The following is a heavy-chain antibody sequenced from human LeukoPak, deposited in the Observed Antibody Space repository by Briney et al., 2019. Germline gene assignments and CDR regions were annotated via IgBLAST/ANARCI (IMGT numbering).Heavy chain of an antibody. D-gene: IGHD6-19*01. J-gene: IGHJ4*02. CDR3: ARVLPRAVAGTRFLPYSDQIGFGEFDY. CDR2: ISAYNGNT. V-gene: IGHV1-18*01. Sequence: ASVKVSCKASGYTFTSYGISWVRQAPGQGLEWMGWISAYNGNTNYAQKLQGRVTMTTDTSTSTAYMELRSLRSDDTAVYYCARVLPRAVAGTRFLPYSDQIGFGEFDYWGQGTLVTVSS. CDR1: GYTFTSYG.